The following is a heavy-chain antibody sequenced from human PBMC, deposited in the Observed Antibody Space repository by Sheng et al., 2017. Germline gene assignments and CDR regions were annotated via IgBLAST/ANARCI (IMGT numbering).Heavy chain of an antibody. CDR2: IYYSGST. D-gene: IGHD1-1*01. Sequence: QLQLQESGPGLVKPSETLSLTCTVSGGSISSSSYYWGWIRQPPGKGLEWIGSIYYSGSTYYNPSLKSRVTISVDTSKNQFSLKLSSVTAADTAVYYCARDVRRYHFDYWGLGNPGHRLL. V-gene: IGHV4-39*07. CDR3: ARDVRRYHFDY. CDR1: GGSISSSSYY. J-gene: IGHJ4*02.